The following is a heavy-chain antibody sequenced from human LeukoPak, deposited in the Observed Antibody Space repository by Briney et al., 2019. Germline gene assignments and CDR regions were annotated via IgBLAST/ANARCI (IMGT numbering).Heavy chain of an antibody. CDR1: GYIFSTYW. V-gene: IGHV5-51*01. CDR3: ARLSIAVSGDFEY. Sequence: GESLKISCKGSGYIFSTYWIGWVRQMPGKGLECMGIIYPGDSETKFSPSFQGRVTISADKSISTAYLQWSSLKASDTAMYYCARLSIAVSGDFEYWGQGTLVTVSS. J-gene: IGHJ4*02. D-gene: IGHD6-19*01. CDR2: IYPGDSET.